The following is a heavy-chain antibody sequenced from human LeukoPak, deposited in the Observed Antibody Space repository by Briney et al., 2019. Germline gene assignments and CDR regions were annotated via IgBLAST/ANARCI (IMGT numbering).Heavy chain of an antibody. Sequence: GGSLRLSCAASGLSFSHYWMHWVRQAPGKGLVWVSRINSEGSSTSYADSVKGRFTISRDNAKNTLYLQMNSLRAEDTAVYYCAKGGSKAPDYWGQGTLVTVSS. CDR1: GLSFSHYW. CDR2: INSEGSST. CDR3: AKGGSKAPDY. V-gene: IGHV3-74*01. J-gene: IGHJ4*02. D-gene: IGHD4-11*01.